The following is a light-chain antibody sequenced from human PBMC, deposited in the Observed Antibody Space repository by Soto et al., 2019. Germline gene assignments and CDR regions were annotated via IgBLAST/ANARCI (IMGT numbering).Light chain of an antibody. CDR2: DAS. Sequence: EIVLTQSPATLSLSPGERATLSCRASQSVSSSLAWYQQKPGQAPRLLIYDASNRATGIPARFSGSGSGTDFTLTISSLEPEDFAVCYCQQRSWPPLTFGGGTRVEIK. CDR3: QQRSWPPLT. J-gene: IGKJ4*01. CDR1: QSVSSS. V-gene: IGKV3-11*01.